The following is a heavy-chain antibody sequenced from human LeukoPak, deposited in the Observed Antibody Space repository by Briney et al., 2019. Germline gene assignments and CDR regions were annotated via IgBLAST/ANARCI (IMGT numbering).Heavy chain of an antibody. CDR1: GFTFSSYA. J-gene: IGHJ4*02. CDR2: ISYDGSNK. V-gene: IGHV3-30*04. D-gene: IGHD6-13*01. Sequence: PGRSLRLSCAASGFTFSSYAMHWVRQAPGKGLEWVAVISYDGSNKYYADSVKGRFTISRDNSKNTLYLQMNSLRAEDTAVYYCARDHSSSWFACFDYWGQGTLVTVSS. CDR3: ARDHSSSWFACFDY.